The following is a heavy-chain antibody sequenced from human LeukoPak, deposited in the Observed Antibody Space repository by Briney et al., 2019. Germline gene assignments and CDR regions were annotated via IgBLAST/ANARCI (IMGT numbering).Heavy chain of an antibody. J-gene: IGHJ4*02. CDR1: GGTLSTHH. V-gene: IGHV4-59*11. CDR3: ARGYDSSAYYPFNY. Sequence: SETLSLTCVVSGGTLSTHHWSWIRQSPGRGLEWIGYISDSGSTNYNPSLKSRVTISVDTSKNQFSLMLSSVTAADTAVYYCARGYDSSAYYPFNYWGQGTLVTVSS. D-gene: IGHD3-22*01. CDR2: ISDSGST.